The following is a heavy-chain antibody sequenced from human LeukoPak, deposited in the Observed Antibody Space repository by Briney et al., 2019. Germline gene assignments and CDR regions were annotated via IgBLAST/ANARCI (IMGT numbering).Heavy chain of an antibody. J-gene: IGHJ6*03. CDR1: GYTFTSYG. Sequence: ASVKVSCKASGYTFTSYGTSWVRQAPGQGLEWMGWISAYNGNTNYAQKLQGRVTMTTDTSTSTAYMELRSLRSDDTAVYYCAREFIVGATTGYYYYMDVWGKGTTVTVSS. CDR2: ISAYNGNT. D-gene: IGHD1-26*01. V-gene: IGHV1-18*01. CDR3: AREFIVGATTGYYYYMDV.